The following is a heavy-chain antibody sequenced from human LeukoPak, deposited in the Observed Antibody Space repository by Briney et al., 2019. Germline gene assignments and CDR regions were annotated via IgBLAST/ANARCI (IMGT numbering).Heavy chain of an antibody. J-gene: IGHJ4*02. CDR2: IIPIYGIA. D-gene: IGHD3-22*01. Sequence: SVKVSCKASGGTFSSYAISWVRQAPGQGLEWMGGIIPIYGIANYAQNFQGRVTITADDSTSTAYMELSSLRSDDTAVYYCARQGGPYYSDSRDSSHVDFDCWGQGTLVTVSS. CDR1: GGTFSSYA. CDR3: ARQGGPYYSDSRDSSHVDFDC. V-gene: IGHV1-69*13.